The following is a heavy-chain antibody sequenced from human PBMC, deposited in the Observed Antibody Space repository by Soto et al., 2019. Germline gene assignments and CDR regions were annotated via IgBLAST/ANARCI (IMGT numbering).Heavy chain of an antibody. J-gene: IGHJ4*02. CDR3: ARGPYSGSYYY. D-gene: IGHD1-26*01. CDR2: IYHSGST. Sequence: PSETLSLTCAVSGDSISRSYWWSWVRQFPGKGLEWIGEIYHSGSTIYNPSLQSRVTLSVDKSKNEFSLKMSSVTAADTAVYYCARGPYSGSYYYWGQGTLVTVSS. V-gene: IGHV4-4*02. CDR1: GDSISRSYW.